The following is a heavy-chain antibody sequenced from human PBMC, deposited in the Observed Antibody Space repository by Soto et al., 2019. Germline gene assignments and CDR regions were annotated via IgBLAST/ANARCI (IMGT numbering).Heavy chain of an antibody. V-gene: IGHV4-34*01. D-gene: IGHD4-17*01. CDR3: ARVPVRAPDY. CDR1: GGSFSGYY. Sequence: SETLSLTCAVYGGSFSGYYWSWIRQPPGKGLEWIGEINHSGSTNYNPSLKSRVTISVDTSKNQFSLKLSSVTAADTAVYYCARVPVRAPDYWGQGTLVTVSS. J-gene: IGHJ4*02. CDR2: INHSGST.